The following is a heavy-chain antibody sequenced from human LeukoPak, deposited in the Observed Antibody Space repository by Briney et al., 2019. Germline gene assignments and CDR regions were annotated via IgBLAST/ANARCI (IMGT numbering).Heavy chain of an antibody. Sequence: GGSLRLSCAASGFPFNAYWMTWVRQAPGKGLEWVANIRQDGVTKYYVDSVKGRFTISRDNAKNSLYLQMNSLRVEDTAIYYCTRDWERSRDYWGQGTLVTVSS. CDR2: IRQDGVTK. CDR3: TRDWERSRDY. V-gene: IGHV3-7*01. J-gene: IGHJ4*02. D-gene: IGHD1-26*01. CDR1: GFPFNAYW.